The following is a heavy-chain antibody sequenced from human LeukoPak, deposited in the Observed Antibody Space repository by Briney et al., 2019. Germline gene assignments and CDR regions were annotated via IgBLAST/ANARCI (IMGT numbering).Heavy chain of an antibody. CDR2: IYPSGST. J-gene: IGHJ6*02. D-gene: IGHD1-1*01. Sequence: PSETLSLTCTVSGGSISSYSWFWIRQPAWKGLEWIGLIYPSGSTNYNPSLKSRVTMSVDTSKNQFSLNLSSVTASDTAVYYCARHVDPNTNSYYYALDVWGQGTTVTVSS. CDR3: ARHVDPNTNSYYYALDV. CDR1: GGSISSYS. V-gene: IGHV4-4*07.